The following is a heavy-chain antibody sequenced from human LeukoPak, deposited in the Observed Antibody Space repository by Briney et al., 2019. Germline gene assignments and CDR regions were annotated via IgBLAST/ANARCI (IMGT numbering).Heavy chain of an antibody. D-gene: IGHD3-22*01. V-gene: IGHV3-21*04. Sequence: PGGSLRLSCAASGFTFSIYSMDWVRQAPGKGLEWVSSISSSGSYIYYADSLKGRFTISRDNAKNSLYLQMNSLRAEDTAVYYCARGPAYNYDSSPYHYYYMDVWGKGTTVTISS. CDR1: GFTFSIYS. J-gene: IGHJ6*03. CDR3: ARGPAYNYDSSPYHYYYMDV. CDR2: ISSSGSYI.